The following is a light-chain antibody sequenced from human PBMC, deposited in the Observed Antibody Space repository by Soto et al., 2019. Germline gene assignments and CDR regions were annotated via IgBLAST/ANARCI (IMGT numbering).Light chain of an antibody. CDR1: SSDVGGYSY. CDR2: EVS. J-gene: IGLJ2*01. CDR3: ATWDDSLRGVL. V-gene: IGLV2-14*01. Sequence: QSALTQPASVSGSPGQSITISCTGTSSDVGGYSYVSWYQQHPGKTPKLMIYEVSNRPSGVSHRFSGSKSGNTASLTISGLQTEDEADYYCATWDDSLRGVLFGGGTKLTVL.